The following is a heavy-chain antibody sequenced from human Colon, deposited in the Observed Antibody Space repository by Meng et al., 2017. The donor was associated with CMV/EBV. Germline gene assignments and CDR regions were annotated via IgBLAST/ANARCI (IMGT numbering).Heavy chain of an antibody. V-gene: IGHV3-21*01. CDR2: ISRSSNNI. Sequence: GGSLRLSCAASGFSFSSHSINWVRQAPGKGLEWVSAISRSSNNIYYADSVKGRFTISRDNAKNSLYLQMNSLRAEDTAVYYCARGSQVRWHTGWFDSWGQGTLVTVSS. CDR3: ARGSQVRWHTGWFDS. J-gene: IGHJ5*01. D-gene: IGHD3-10*01. CDR1: GFSFSSHS.